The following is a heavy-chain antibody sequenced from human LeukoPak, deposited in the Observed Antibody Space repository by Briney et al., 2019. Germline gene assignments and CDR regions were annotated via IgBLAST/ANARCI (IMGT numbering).Heavy chain of an antibody. Sequence: GGSLRLSCAASGFTFRSHAMSWVRQAPEKGLEWVSAISGSGGSTYYADSVKGRFTISRDNSKNTLYLQMSNLRAEDTAVYYCAKDDYGADPGGQGTLVTVSS. CDR1: GFTFRSHA. CDR3: AKDDYGADP. V-gene: IGHV3-23*01. J-gene: IGHJ5*02. CDR2: ISGSGGST. D-gene: IGHD4-17*01.